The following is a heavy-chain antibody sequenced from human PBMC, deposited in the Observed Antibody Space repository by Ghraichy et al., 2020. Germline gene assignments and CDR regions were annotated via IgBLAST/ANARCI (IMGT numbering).Heavy chain of an antibody. D-gene: IGHD2-2*01. J-gene: IGHJ4*02. CDR2: INPNSGGT. V-gene: IGHV1-2*06. CDR1: GYTFTGYY. CDR3: ATERCTASSTCYDFDY. Sequence: ASVKVSCKASGYTFTGYYIHWMRQAPGQGLEWMGRINPNSGGTNYAQKFQGRVTMTRTTSISTAYMELSSLRSDDTAVYFCATERCTASSTCYDFDYWGQGTLVTVSS.